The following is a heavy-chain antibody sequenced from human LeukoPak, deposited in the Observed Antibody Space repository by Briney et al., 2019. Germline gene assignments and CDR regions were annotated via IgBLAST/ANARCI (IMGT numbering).Heavy chain of an antibody. D-gene: IGHD2-2*01. J-gene: IGHJ5*02. CDR3: ARRLTQYDCFDP. V-gene: IGHV6-1*01. CDR2: TYYRSTWYN. CDR1: GDSVSSNSVT. Sequence: SQTLSLTCAISGDSVSSNSVTWNWIRNSPSRGLEWLGRTYYRSTWYNDYAVSVRGRITVNPDTSKNQFSLHLNSVTPEDTAVYYCARRLTQYDCFDPWGQGILVTVSS.